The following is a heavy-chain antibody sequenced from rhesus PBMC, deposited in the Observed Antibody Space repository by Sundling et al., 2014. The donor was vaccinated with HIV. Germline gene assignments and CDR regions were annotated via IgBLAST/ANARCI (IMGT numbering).Heavy chain of an antibody. J-gene: IGHJ6*01. CDR1: GFSLKTNGMG. Sequence: QVTLKESGPALVKPAQTLTLTCTFSGFSLKTNGMGVAWIRQPPGQALEWLAGIYWDDDKFCSTSLKTRLTISKDTSKNQVVLRMTNMDPVDTGTYYCARIHGYYDGGYYMEYYGLDSWAKGSSSPSLQ. V-gene: IGHV2S1*01. CDR3: ARIHGYYDGGYYMEYYGLDS. CDR2: IYWDDDK. D-gene: IGHD3-28*01.